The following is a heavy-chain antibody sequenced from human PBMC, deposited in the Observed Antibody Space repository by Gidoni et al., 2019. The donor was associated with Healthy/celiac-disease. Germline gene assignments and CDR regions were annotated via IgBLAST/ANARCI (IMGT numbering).Heavy chain of an antibody. CDR1: GCTFSSYG. Sequence: VQLVESGGGLVQPGGSLRLSCAASGCTFSSYGMHWVRQAPGKGLVWVSRINSNGSSTSYADSVKGRFTISRDNAKNTLYLQMNSLRAEDTAVYYCASIQLWGSGYYFDYWGQGTLVTVSS. V-gene: IGHV3-74*01. CDR2: INSNGSST. J-gene: IGHJ4*02. D-gene: IGHD5-18*01. CDR3: ASIQLWGSGYYFDY.